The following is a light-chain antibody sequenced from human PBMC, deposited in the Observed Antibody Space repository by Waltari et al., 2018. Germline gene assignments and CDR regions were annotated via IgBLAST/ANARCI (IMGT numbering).Light chain of an antibody. V-gene: IGKV3-20*01. J-gene: IGKJ4*01. CDR2: AAT. CDR1: QTVNNNY. Sequence: ENVLTQSPGTLSLSPGDRASLSCRASQTVNNNYIAWYQKRPGQPPRLLIHAATNRAPGLPDRISGSGSGTDFTLTITRLEPDDFAVYFCHQYGNSPPSFGGGTKVETK. CDR3: HQYGNSPPS.